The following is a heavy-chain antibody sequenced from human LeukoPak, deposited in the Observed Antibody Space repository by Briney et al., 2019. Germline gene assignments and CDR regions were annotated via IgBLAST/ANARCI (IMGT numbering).Heavy chain of an antibody. CDR2: ISGSGGNT. CDR1: GFTFSSYA. CDR3: ATDYYGSGSYHSPFDY. Sequence: GGSLRLSCAASGFTFSSYAMSWVRQAPGKGLEWVSAISGSGGNTYYADSVKRRFTISRDNSKNTLYLQMNSLRAEDTVVYYCATDYYGSGSYHSPFDYWGQGTLVTVSS. V-gene: IGHV3-23*01. J-gene: IGHJ4*02. D-gene: IGHD3-10*01.